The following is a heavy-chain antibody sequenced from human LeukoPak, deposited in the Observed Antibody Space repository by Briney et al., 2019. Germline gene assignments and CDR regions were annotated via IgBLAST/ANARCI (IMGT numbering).Heavy chain of an antibody. CDR2: IYSGGST. J-gene: IGHJ6*02. V-gene: IGHV3-53*04. Sequence: GGSLRLSCAASGFTVSSNYMSWVRQAPGKGLEWVSVIYSGGSTYYADSVKGRFTISRHNSKNTLYLQMNSLRAEDTAVYYCARAPSYFDFLSGFSATRMDVWGQGTTVTVSS. CDR1: GFTVSSNY. CDR3: ARAPSYFDFLSGFSATRMDV. D-gene: IGHD3-3*01.